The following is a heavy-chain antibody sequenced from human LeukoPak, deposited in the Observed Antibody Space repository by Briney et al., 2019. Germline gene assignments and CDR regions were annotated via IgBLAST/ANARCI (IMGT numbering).Heavy chain of an antibody. D-gene: IGHD6-19*01. CDR2: IIPIFGTA. CDR3: AREDSSSGWDY. Sequence: ASVKVSCTASGGTFSSYAISWVRQAPGQGLVWMGGIIPIFGTANYAQKFQGRVTITADESTSTAYMELSSLRSEDTAVYYCAREDSSSGWDYWGQGTLVTVSS. J-gene: IGHJ4*02. V-gene: IGHV1-69*13. CDR1: GGTFSSYA.